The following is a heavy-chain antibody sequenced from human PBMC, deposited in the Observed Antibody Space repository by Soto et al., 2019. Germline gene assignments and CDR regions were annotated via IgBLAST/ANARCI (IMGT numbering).Heavy chain of an antibody. CDR3: AGRGIAAAGTWWFDP. D-gene: IGHD6-13*01. CDR1: GYTFTSYG. Sequence: ASLKVSCKASGYTFTSYGISWVRQAPGQGLEWMGWISAYNGNTNYAQKLQGRVTMTTDTSTSTAYMELRSLRSDDTAVYYCAGRGIAAAGTWWFDPWGQGTLVTVSS. CDR2: ISAYNGNT. J-gene: IGHJ5*02. V-gene: IGHV1-18*01.